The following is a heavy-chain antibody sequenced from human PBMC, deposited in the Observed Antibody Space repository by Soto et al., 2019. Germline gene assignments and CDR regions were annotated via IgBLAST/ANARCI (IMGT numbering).Heavy chain of an antibody. Sequence: SRISQTQRKGLEWIGEINHSGSTNYNPSLKSRVTISVDPSTNQFSLKLSSVSAADTAVYYCARVKSFDIVTGPQQAKYYCDYWGQGPLVTV. D-gene: IGHD3-9*01. V-gene: IGHV4-34*01. J-gene: IGHJ4*02. CDR3: ARVKSFDIVTGPQQAKYYCDY. CDR2: INHSGST.